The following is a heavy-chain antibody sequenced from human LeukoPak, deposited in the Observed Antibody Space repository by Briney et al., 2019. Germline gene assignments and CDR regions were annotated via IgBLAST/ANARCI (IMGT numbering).Heavy chain of an antibody. V-gene: IGHV4-28*01. CDR1: GYSISSSNW. Sequence: SETLSLTCAVSGYSISSSNWWGWIRQPPGKGLEWIGYIYYSGSTYYNPSLKSRVTMSVDTSKNQFSLKLSSVTAVDTAVYYCARHFRAPYSSSWYGGDYYYYGMDVWGQGTTVTVSS. CDR3: ARHFRAPYSSSWYGGDYYYYGMDV. D-gene: IGHD6-13*01. CDR2: IYYSGST. J-gene: IGHJ6*02.